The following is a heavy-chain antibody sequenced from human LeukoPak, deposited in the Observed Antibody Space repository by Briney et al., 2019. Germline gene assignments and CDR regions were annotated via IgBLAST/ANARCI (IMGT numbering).Heavy chain of an antibody. V-gene: IGHV4-59*01. J-gene: IGHJ6*04. CDR1: GGSISSYY. CDR2: IYYSGST. CDR3: ARDQTYYYGSGRYYCGMDV. Sequence: SEALSLTCTVSGGSISSYYWSWIRQPPGKGLEWIGYIYYSGSTNYNPSLKSRVTISVDTSKNQFSLKLSSVTAADTAVYYCARDQTYYYGSGRYYCGMDVWGKGTTVTVSS. D-gene: IGHD3-10*01.